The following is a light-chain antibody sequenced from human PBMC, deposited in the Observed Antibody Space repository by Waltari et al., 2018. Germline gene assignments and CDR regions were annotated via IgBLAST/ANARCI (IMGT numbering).Light chain of an antibody. CDR2: GAS. Sequence: IVLTQSPGTLSLSPGERATLSCRASQSVSSSYLAWYQQKPGQAPRLLIYGASSRATGIPDRFSGGGSGTDFTLTISRLEPEDFAVYYCQQYGRSPPLFTFGPGTRVDIK. CDR1: QSVSSSY. V-gene: IGKV3-20*01. J-gene: IGKJ3*01. CDR3: QQYGRSPPLFT.